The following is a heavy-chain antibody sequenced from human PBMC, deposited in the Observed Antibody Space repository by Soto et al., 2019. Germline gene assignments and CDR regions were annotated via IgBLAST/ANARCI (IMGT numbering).Heavy chain of an antibody. Sequence: SETLSLTCTVSGGSITNYYWSWIRQTPGKGLEWIGYIYNSGSTNYNPSLKSRVAISVDTSKNQFSLKLNSVTAADTAIYYCARGVRSGYVGLFYLDYWGQGTLVTVSS. J-gene: IGHJ4*02. V-gene: IGHV4-59*01. D-gene: IGHD5-12*01. CDR3: ARGVRSGYVGLFYLDY. CDR2: IYNSGST. CDR1: GGSITNYY.